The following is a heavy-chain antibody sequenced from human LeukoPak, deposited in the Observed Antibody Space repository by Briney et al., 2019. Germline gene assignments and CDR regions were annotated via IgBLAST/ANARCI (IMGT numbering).Heavy chain of an antibody. V-gene: IGHV1-24*01. Sequence: GASVKVSRKVSGYTLTELSMHWVRQAPGKGLEWTGGFDPEDGETIYAQKFQGRVTMTEDTSTDTAYMELSSLRSEDTAVYYCATGTAAADKFDYWGQGTLVTVSS. J-gene: IGHJ4*02. D-gene: IGHD6-13*01. CDR2: FDPEDGET. CDR1: GYTLTELS. CDR3: ATGTAAADKFDY.